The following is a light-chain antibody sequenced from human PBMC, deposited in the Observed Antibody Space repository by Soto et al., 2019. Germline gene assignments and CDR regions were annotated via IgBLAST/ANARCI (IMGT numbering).Light chain of an antibody. Sequence: EIVMTQSPATLSVSPGERATLSCRASQSVSSNLAWYQQKPGQAPRLLIYGASTRATGIPARFSGSGSGTEFTITISSLQSEDFAIYFCQQYNNWPPDRTFGQGTKVEIK. CDR1: QSVSSN. CDR3: QQYNNWPPDRT. CDR2: GAS. V-gene: IGKV3-15*01. J-gene: IGKJ1*01.